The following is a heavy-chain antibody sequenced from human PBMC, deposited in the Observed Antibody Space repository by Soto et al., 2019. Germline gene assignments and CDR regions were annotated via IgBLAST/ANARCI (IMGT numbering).Heavy chain of an antibody. V-gene: IGHV4-31*03. CDR3: ARVHTADPDAGFEY. CDR1: GGSISSGGYY. D-gene: IGHD2-2*02. Sequence: QVQLQESGPGLVKPSQTLSLTCTVSGGSISSGGYYWSWIRQHPGKGLEWIGYIYYSGSTYYNPSLKSRVNITGDTSKHQFSLKLSSVTAADTAVYYYARVHTADPDAGFEYWGQGTLVTVSS. CDR2: IYYSGST. J-gene: IGHJ4*02.